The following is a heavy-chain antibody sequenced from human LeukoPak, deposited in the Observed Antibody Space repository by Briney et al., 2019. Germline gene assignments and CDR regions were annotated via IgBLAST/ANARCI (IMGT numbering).Heavy chain of an antibody. CDR2: IYYSGST. CDR1: GGSISSGGYY. J-gene: IGHJ4*02. CDR3: ARVFDFWSGYYIDY. Sequence: PSETLSLTCTVSGGSISSGGYYWSWIRQHPGQGLEWIGYIYYSGSTYYNPSLKSRVTISVDTSKNQFSLKLSSVTAADTAVYYCARVFDFWSGYYIDYWGQGTLVTVSS. D-gene: IGHD3-3*01. V-gene: IGHV4-31*03.